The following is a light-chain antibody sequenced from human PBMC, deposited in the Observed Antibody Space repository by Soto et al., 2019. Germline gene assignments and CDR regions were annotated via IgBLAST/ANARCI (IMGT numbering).Light chain of an antibody. CDR2: SAS. J-gene: IGKJ1*01. CDR1: QSVNSNY. CDR3: QQYDSTPPS. Sequence: EIVLTQSPGTLSLSPGERATLSCRASQSVNSNYLAWYQRKPGQAPRLLIYSASNRATDIPYRFSASGSGTDFTLTITRLEAEDFAVHYCQQYDSTPPSFGQGTKVEVK. V-gene: IGKV3-20*01.